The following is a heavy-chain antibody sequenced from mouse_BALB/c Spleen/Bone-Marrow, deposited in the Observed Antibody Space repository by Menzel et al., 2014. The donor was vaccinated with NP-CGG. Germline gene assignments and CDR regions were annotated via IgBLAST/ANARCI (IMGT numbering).Heavy chain of an antibody. D-gene: IGHD1-1*02. CDR3: ASYLWPSY. V-gene: IGHV1S81*02. CDR1: GYTFTSYW. Sequence: QVQLQQSGTELVKPGASVRLSCKASGYTFTSYWMHWVRQRPGQGLEWVGEINPSNGRTIYNEKFKSKATLTVDNSSSTAYMQLSSLTSEGSAVYYCASYLWPSYWGQGTTLTVSS. CDR2: INPSNGRT. J-gene: IGHJ2*01.